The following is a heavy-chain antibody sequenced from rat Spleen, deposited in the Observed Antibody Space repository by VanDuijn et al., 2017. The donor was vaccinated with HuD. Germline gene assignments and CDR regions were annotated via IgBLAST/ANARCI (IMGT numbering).Heavy chain of an antibody. Sequence: EVQLQESGPGLVKPSQSLSLTCSVTNYSITSDYWGWIRKFPGSKMEWIGHISYSGSPSYSPSLKGRISISRDTSKNQFFLQLNSVTTEDTATYYCARSRTIAAISTSRYYYVLDAWGQGASVTVSP. V-gene: IGHV3-1*01. CDR3: ARSRTIAAISTSRYYYVLDA. CDR1: NYSITSDY. D-gene: IGHD1-2*01. J-gene: IGHJ4*01. CDR2: ISYSGSP.